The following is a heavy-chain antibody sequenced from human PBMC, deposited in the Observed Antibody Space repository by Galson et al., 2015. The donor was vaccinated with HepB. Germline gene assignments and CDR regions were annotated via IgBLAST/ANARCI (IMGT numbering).Heavy chain of an antibody. Sequence: QSGAEVKKPGESLKISCKGSGYSFTSYWIGWVRQMPGKGLEWMGIIYPGDSDTRYSPSFQGQVTISADKSISTAYLQWSSLKASDTAMYYCARYSCSTSCYTGSYYYMDVWGKGTTVTVSS. D-gene: IGHD2-2*02. CDR1: GYSFTSYW. CDR3: ARYSCSTSCYTGSYYYMDV. J-gene: IGHJ6*03. CDR2: IYPGDSDT. V-gene: IGHV5-51*01.